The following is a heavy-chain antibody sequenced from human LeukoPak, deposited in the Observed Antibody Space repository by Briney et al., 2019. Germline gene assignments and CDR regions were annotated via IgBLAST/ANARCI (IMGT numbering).Heavy chain of an antibody. Sequence: ASVKVSCKASGYTFTSYDINWVRQATGQGLEWMGWMNPNSGNTGYAQKFQGRVTMTRNTSISTAYMELSSLRSEDTAVYYCARGRMVRGVTWWFDPWSQGTLVTVSS. CDR1: GYTFTSYD. D-gene: IGHD3-10*01. CDR3: ARGRMVRGVTWWFDP. J-gene: IGHJ5*02. CDR2: MNPNSGNT. V-gene: IGHV1-8*01.